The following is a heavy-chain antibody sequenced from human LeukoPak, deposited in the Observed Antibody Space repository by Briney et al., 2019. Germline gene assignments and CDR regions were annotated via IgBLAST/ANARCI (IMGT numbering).Heavy chain of an antibody. CDR2: IYYSGST. Sequence: SETLSLTCTVSGGSISSYYWSWIRQPPGKGLEWIGYIYYSGSTNYNPSLKSRVTISVDTSKNQFSLKLSSVTAADTAVYYCARDHCGDYGFDYWGQGTLVTVSS. J-gene: IGHJ4*02. CDR3: ARDHCGDYGFDY. CDR1: GGSISSYY. V-gene: IGHV4-59*01. D-gene: IGHD4-17*01.